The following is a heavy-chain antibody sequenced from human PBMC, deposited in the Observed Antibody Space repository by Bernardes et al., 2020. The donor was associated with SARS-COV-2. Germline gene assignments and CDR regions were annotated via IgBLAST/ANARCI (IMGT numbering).Heavy chain of an antibody. V-gene: IGHV1-2*02. CDR2: INPNTGDT. CDR3: ARTSYYFHSSDLKGWFDP. Sequence: ASVKVSCKTSGYTFTDYYINWVRQAPGQGLEWMGWINPNTGDTNYPQKFQGRVTMTGDTSISTAYMELGRLRSDDTAVYYCARTSYYFHSSDLKGWFDPWGQGTLVTVSS. J-gene: IGHJ5*02. CDR1: GYTFTDYY. D-gene: IGHD3-22*01.